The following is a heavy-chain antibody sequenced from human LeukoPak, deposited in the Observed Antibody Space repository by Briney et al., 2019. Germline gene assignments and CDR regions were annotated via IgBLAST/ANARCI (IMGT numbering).Heavy chain of an antibody. V-gene: IGHV3-30*04. Sequence: GGSLRLSCAASGFTSSSYAMHWVRQAPGKGLEWVAVISYDGSNKFYADSVKGRFTISRDNSENTLYLQMNSLRAEDTAVYYCARAEPVYYYMDVWGKGTTVTVSS. J-gene: IGHJ6*03. CDR1: GFTSSSYA. CDR2: ISYDGSNK. D-gene: IGHD1-26*01. CDR3: ARAEPVYYYMDV.